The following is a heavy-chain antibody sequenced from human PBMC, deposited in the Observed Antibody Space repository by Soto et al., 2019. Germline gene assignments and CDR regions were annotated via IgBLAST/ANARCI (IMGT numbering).Heavy chain of an antibody. CDR2: ISTHGRNT. V-gene: IGHV3-64D*06. CDR3: LRDIFGVVIFDS. CDR1: GFSFSDSA. J-gene: IGHJ4*01. D-gene: IGHD3-3*01. Sequence: GGSLRLSCSASGFSFSDSAMHWARQAPGKRLEYVSAISTHGRNTYYADSVKGRFTISRDNSKNTVHLQMSSLRAEDTAVYYCLRDIFGVVIFDSWRHGTPVTVSS.